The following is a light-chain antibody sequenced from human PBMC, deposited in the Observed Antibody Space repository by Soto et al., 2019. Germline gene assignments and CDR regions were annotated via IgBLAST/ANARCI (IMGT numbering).Light chain of an antibody. Sequence: EIVLTQSPATLSLSPGERATLSCRASQSVSSYLAWYQQQPGQAPRLFIYDASNRATGIPARFSGSGSGTDFTLTISSLEPADFAVYYCQQRSNWPPTFGGGTKVDIK. CDR3: QQRSNWPPT. V-gene: IGKV3-11*01. CDR2: DAS. J-gene: IGKJ4*01. CDR1: QSVSSY.